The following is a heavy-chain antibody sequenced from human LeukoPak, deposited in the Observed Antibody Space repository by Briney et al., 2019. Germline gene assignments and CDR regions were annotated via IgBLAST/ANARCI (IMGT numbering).Heavy chain of an antibody. D-gene: IGHD3-22*01. V-gene: IGHV1-2*02. J-gene: IGHJ4*02. Sequence: ASVKVSCKASGYTFTGYYMHWVRQAPGQGLEWMGWINPNSGGTNYAQKFQGRVTMTRDTSISTAYMELSRLRSEDTAVYYCATGSIYDSSGTTSRDYWGQGTLVTVSS. CDR3: ATGSIYDSSGTTSRDY. CDR2: INPNSGGT. CDR1: GYTFTGYY.